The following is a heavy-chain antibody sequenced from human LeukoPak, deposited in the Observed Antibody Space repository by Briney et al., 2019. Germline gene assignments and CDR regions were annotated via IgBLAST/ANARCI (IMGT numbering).Heavy chain of an antibody. CDR1: GGSFSGYY. J-gene: IGHJ4*02. CDR2: INHSGST. Sequence: SETLSLTCAVYGGSFSGYYWSWIRQPPGKGLEWIGEINHSGSTNYNPSLKSRVTISVDTSKNQFSLKLSSVTAADTAVYYCARGDRELVPFDYWGQGTLVTVSS. D-gene: IGHD1-26*01. V-gene: IGHV4-34*01. CDR3: ARGDRELVPFDY.